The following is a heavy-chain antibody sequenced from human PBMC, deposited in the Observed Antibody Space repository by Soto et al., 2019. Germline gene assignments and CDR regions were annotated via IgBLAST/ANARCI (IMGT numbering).Heavy chain of an antibody. CDR2: IFGSGAPT. CDR3: TREASTWGFAFDL. D-gene: IGHD3-16*01. J-gene: IGHJ3*01. CDR1: GYTFSKYA. Sequence: EVQLLESGGGLVQPGGSLRLSCAASGYTFSKYAISWVRQAPGKGPQWVSTIFGSGAPTHYADSVKGRFAISRDNSNNTLFLQMNSLKDEDTAVYYCTREASTWGFAFDLWGQGTRVAVSS. V-gene: IGHV3-23*01.